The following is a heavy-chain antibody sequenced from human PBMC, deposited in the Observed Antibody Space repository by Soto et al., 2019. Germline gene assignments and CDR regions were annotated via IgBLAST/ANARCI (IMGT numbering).Heavy chain of an antibody. J-gene: IGHJ4*02. CDR1: GFSFSSSN. V-gene: IGHV3-33*01. CDR3: AREGVAYATDY. Sequence: QVQLLESGGGVVQPGRSLRLSCAASGFSFSSSNMHWVRQAPGKGLEWVAAIWYDGSNKYYADSVKGRFTISRDNSKNTLSLQVNSLRGDDTAVYYCAREGVAYATDYWGQGTLLTVSS. D-gene: IGHD3-16*01. CDR2: IWYDGSNK.